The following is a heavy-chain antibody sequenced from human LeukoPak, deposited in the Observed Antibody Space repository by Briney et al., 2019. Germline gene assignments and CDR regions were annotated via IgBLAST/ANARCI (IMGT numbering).Heavy chain of an antibody. CDR3: ASRWNYYDSSGYYSDAFDI. CDR2: ISGSGGST. D-gene: IGHD3-22*01. Sequence: GGSLRLSCAASGFTFSDYYMSWVRQAPGKGLGWVSAISGSGGSTYYADSVKGRFTISRDNSKNTLYLQMNSLRAEDTAVYYCASRWNYYDSSGYYSDAFDIWGQGTMVTVSS. CDR1: GFTFSDYY. V-gene: IGHV3-23*01. J-gene: IGHJ3*02.